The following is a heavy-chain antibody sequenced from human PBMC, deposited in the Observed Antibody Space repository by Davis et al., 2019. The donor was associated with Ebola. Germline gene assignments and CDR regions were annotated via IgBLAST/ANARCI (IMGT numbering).Heavy chain of an antibody. J-gene: IGHJ6*03. D-gene: IGHD2-2*02. CDR2: ISGSGGST. CDR1: GFTFSSYA. CDR3: ARDAIVVVPAAIEAGYYYYYMDV. V-gene: IGHV3-23*01. Sequence: GESLKISCAASGFTFSSYAMSWVRQAPGKGLEWVSAISGSGGSTYYADSVKGRFTISRDNSKNTLYLQMNSLRAEDTAVYYCARDAIVVVPAAIEAGYYYYYMDVWGKGTTVTVSS.